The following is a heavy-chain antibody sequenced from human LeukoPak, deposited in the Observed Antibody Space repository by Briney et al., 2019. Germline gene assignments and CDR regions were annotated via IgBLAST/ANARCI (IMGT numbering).Heavy chain of an antibody. V-gene: IGHV3-11*04. D-gene: IGHD3-22*01. Sequence: GGSLRLSCAASGFTFSDYYMSWIRQAPGKGLEWVSYISSSGSTIYYADSVKGRFTISRDNAKNSLYLQMNSLRAEDTAVYYCARIGHYDSSGYYHYYYYMDVWGKGTTVTVSS. CDR3: ARIGHYDSSGYYHYYYYMDV. CDR2: ISSSGSTI. CDR1: GFTFSDYY. J-gene: IGHJ6*03.